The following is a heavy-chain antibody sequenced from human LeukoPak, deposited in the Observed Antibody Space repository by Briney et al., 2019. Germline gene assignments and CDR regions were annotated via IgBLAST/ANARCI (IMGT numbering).Heavy chain of an antibody. CDR2: INPSGST. CDR1: GASFSAYY. D-gene: IGHD6-19*01. V-gene: IGHV4-34*01. J-gene: IGHJ4*02. CDR3: ARGGGRVAVAGTRFRPPDY. Sequence: TSQSRSLTCPVDGASFSAYYGSWIRQPPGNGIEWIGAINPSGSTNYNPSLKSRVTISVDTSKNQFSLKLSSVTAADTAVYYCARGGGRVAVAGTRFRPPDYWGQGTLVTVSS.